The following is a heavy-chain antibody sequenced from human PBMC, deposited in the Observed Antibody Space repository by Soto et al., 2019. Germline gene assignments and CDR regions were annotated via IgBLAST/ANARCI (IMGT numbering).Heavy chain of an antibody. CDR3: ARIIVVVTALDY. CDR1: GYTFTSYA. D-gene: IGHD2-21*02. J-gene: IGHJ4*02. Sequence: QVQLVQSGAEEKKPGASVKVSCKASGYTFTSYAMHWVRQAPGQRLDRMGWINAGNGNTKYSQKFQGRVTITRDTSASTADMELSSLRSEDTAVYYCARIIVVVTALDYWGQGTLVTVSS. CDR2: INAGNGNT. V-gene: IGHV1-3*05.